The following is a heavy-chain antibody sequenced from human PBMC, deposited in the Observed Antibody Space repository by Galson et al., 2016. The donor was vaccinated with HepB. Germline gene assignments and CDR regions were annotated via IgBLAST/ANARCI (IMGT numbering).Heavy chain of an antibody. CDR3: TRTGLGDFDY. CDR2: TRNRARSYTT. Sequence: SLRLSCAASGFILRDYYMDWVRQAPGKGLEWVGRTRNRARSYTTDYVASVKGRFTISRDNSKSSVYLHMNGLKPEDTAIYYCTRTGLGDFDYWGRGTLVTGTS. CDR1: GFILRDYY. V-gene: IGHV3-72*01. J-gene: IGHJ4*02.